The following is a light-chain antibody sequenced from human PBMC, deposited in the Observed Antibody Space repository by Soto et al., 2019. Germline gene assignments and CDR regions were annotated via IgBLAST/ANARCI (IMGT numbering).Light chain of an antibody. CDR1: QSVSSY. Sequence: ETVMTQSPATLSVSPGERATLSCRASQSVSSYLAWYQQKPGQAPRLLIYDASNRATGIPARFSGSGSGTDFTLTISSPQSEDFAVYYCQQHNNWPPITFGQGTRLEIK. CDR3: QQHNNWPPIT. V-gene: IGKV3D-15*01. CDR2: DAS. J-gene: IGKJ5*01.